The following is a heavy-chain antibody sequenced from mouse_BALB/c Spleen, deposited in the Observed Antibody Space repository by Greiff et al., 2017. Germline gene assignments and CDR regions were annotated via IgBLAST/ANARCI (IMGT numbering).Heavy chain of an antibody. J-gene: IGHJ4*01. CDR1: GFNIKDYY. Sequence: EVQVVESGAELVRSGASVKLSCTASGFNIKDYYMHWVKQRPEQGLEWIGWIDPENGDTEYAPKFQGKATMTADTSSNTAYLQLSSLTSEDTAVYYCNGGSYAMDYWGQGTSVTVSS. CDR2: IDPENGDT. CDR3: NGGSYAMDY. V-gene: IGHV14-4*02.